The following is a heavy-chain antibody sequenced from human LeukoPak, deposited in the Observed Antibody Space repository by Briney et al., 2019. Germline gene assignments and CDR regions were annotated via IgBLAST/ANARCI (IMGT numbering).Heavy chain of an antibody. V-gene: IGHV4-61*08. J-gene: IGHJ6*02. Sequence: SETLSLTCTVSGGSISSGDYYWSWIRQTPGKGLEWIGYIYYTGSTNYNPSLKSRVTISVDTSKNQFSLKLSSVTAADTAVYYCARGSGSYRYYHYGMDVWGQGTTVTVSS. CDR2: IYYTGST. CDR3: ARGSGSYRYYHYGMDV. D-gene: IGHD1-26*01. CDR1: GGSISSGDYY.